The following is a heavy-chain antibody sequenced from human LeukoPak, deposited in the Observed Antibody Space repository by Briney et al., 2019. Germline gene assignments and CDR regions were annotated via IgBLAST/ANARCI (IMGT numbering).Heavy chain of an antibody. CDR3: ARRAPTKTIYSYGTFDY. D-gene: IGHD5-18*01. V-gene: IGHV1-2*02. CDR2: INPNSGGT. Sequence: ASVKVSCKASGYTFTGYYIHWVRQAPGQGLEWMGWINPNSGGTIYAQKFQGRVTMTRDTSISTAYMELSRLRSDDTAVYYCARRAPTKTIYSYGTFDYWGQGTLVTVSS. CDR1: GYTFTGYY. J-gene: IGHJ4*02.